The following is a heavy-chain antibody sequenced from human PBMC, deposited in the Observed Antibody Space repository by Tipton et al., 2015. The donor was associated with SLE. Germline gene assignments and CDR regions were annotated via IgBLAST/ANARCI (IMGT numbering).Heavy chain of an antibody. V-gene: IGHV3-7*01. CDR3: AREGVMGPSGFDY. J-gene: IGHJ4*02. D-gene: IGHD3-10*01. Sequence: LSLTCAVYGGSFSGYYWSWIRQPPGKGLEWVANIKQDGSEKYYVDSVKGRFTISRDNAKNSLYLQMNSLRAEDTAVYYCAREGVMGPSGFDYWGQGTLVTVSS. CDR2: IKQDGSEK. CDR1: GGSFSGYY.